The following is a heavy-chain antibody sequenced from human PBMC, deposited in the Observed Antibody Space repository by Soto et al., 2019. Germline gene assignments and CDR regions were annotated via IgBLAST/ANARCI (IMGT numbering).Heavy chain of an antibody. V-gene: IGHV4-39*01. J-gene: IGHJ5*02. D-gene: IGHD2-21*01. CDR3: ARRGAYYQSLDP. CDR1: GGSISSSSYY. Sequence: PSETLALTCTVSGGSISSSSYYWGWIRQPPGKGLEWIGSIYYSGNTYYNPSLKSRVTISVDTAKNQFSLKLSSVTAADSAVYYCARRGAYYQSLDPWG. CDR2: IYYSGNT.